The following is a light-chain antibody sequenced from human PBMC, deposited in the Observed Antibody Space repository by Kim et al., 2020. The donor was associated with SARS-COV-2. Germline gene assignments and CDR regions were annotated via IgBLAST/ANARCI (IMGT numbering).Light chain of an antibody. Sequence: DIVMTQSPDSLAVSLGERATINCKSSQSVLYSSNNKNYLAWYQQKPGQPPKLLIYWASTRESGVPDRFSGSGSGTDFTLTISSLQAEDVAVYDCQQYYSTTYTFGQGTKLEIK. CDR2: WAS. J-gene: IGKJ2*01. V-gene: IGKV4-1*01. CDR3: QQYYSTTYT. CDR1: QSVLYSSNNKNY.